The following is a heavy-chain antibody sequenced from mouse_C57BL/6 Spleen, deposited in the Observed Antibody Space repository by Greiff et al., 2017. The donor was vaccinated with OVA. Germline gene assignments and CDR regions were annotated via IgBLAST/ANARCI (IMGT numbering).Heavy chain of an antibody. CDR1: GYTFTSYW. Sequence: QVQLQQPGAELVKPGASVKLSCKASGYTFTSYWMQWVKQRPGQGLEWIGEIDPSDSYTNYNQKFKGKATLTVYTSSSTAYMQLSSLTSEDSAVYYCARRGGDYWGQGTSVTVSS. J-gene: IGHJ4*01. CDR2: IDPSDSYT. V-gene: IGHV1-50*01. CDR3: ARRGGDY.